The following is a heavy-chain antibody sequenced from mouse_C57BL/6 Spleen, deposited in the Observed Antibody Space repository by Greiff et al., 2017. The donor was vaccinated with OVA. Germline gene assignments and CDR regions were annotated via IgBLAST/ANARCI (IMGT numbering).Heavy chain of an antibody. D-gene: IGHD1-1*01. V-gene: IGHV1-61*01. CDR2: IYPSDSDT. CDR1: GYTFTSYW. J-gene: IGHJ4*01. CDR3: ASSGSSSDYAMDY. Sequence: QVHVKQPGAELVRPGSSVKLSCKASGYTFTSYWMDWVKQRPGQGLEWIGNIYPSDSDTHYNQKFKDKATLTVDKSSSTAYMQLSSLTSEDSAVYYCASSGSSSDYAMDYWGQGTSVTVAS.